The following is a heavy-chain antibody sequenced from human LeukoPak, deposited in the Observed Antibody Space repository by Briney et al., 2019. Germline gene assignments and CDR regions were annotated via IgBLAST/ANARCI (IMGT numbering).Heavy chain of an antibody. CDR3: ARVLDTAMALGFYYFDY. V-gene: IGHV4-59*01. CDR2: IYYNGST. Sequence: SETLSLTCTVSGGSISSYYWSWIRQPPGKGLEWIGYIYYNGSTNYNPSLKSRVTISVDTSKNQFSLKLSSVTAADTAVYYCARVLDTAMALGFYYFDYWGQGTLVTVSS. D-gene: IGHD5-18*01. CDR1: GGSISSYY. J-gene: IGHJ4*02.